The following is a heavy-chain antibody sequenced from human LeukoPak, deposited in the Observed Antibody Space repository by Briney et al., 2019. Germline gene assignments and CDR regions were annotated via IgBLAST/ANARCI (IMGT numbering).Heavy chain of an antibody. Sequence: PGRSLRLSCAASGFTFDDYAMHWVRQAPGKGLEWVSGISASSDSTYYADSVKGRFTISRDNSKNTLYLHMNSLRAEDTAVYYCAKVRSTMVRGVLDSWGQGTLVTVSS. D-gene: IGHD3-10*01. J-gene: IGHJ4*02. CDR2: ISASSDST. CDR3: AKVRSTMVRGVLDS. CDR1: GFTFDDYA. V-gene: IGHV3-23*01.